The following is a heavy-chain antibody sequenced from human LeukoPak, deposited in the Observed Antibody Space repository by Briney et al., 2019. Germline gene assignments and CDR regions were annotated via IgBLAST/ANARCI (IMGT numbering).Heavy chain of an antibody. CDR3: ARDNQDIMATSYYYYYMDV. Sequence: PSQTLSLTCTVSGGSISSGSYYWSWIRQPAGKGLEWIGRIYTSGSTNYNPSLKSRVTISVDTSKNQFSLKLSSVTAADTAVYYCARDNQDIMATSYYYYYMDVWGKGTTVTVSS. D-gene: IGHD5-12*01. CDR1: GGSISSGSYY. J-gene: IGHJ6*03. V-gene: IGHV4-61*02. CDR2: IYTSGST.